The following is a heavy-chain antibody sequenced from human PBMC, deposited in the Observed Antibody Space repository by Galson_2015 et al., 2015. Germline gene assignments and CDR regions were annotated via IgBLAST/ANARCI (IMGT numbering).Heavy chain of an antibody. CDR1: GFTFSSYG. D-gene: IGHD6-19*01. CDR3: AKGPNSSGWYYLDY. CDR2: ISYDGSNK. J-gene: IGHJ4*02. V-gene: IGHV3-30*18. Sequence: SLRLSCAASGFTFSSYGMHWVRQAPGKGLEWVAVISYDGSNKYYADPVKGRFTISRDNSKNTLYLQMNSLRAEDTAVYYCAKGPNSSGWYYLDYWGQGTLVTVSS.